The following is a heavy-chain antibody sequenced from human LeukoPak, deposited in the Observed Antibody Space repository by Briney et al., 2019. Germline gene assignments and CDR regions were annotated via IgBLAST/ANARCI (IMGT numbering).Heavy chain of an antibody. CDR2: IDSSGGYT. V-gene: IGHV3-21*06. J-gene: IGHJ4*02. CDR1: GFTVSSNY. CDR3: LRGDRRDY. Sequence: GGSLRLSCAASGFTVSSNYMNWVRQAPGKGLEWVSSIDSSGGYTFYADSVKGRFIISRDNAKNSLYLQMNSLRVEDTAVYYCLRGDRRDYWGQGTLVTVSS.